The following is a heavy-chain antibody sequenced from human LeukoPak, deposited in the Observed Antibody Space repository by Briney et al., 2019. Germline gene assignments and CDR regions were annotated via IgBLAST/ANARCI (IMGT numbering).Heavy chain of an antibody. CDR1: GFSFSSYL. V-gene: IGHV3-7*01. D-gene: IGHD2-2*01. CDR3: ARDEGYCSSTSCYFYYFDY. CDR2: INQDGRKE. J-gene: IGHJ4*02. Sequence: GGALRLSCVASGFSFSSYLMSWVRQAPGKGGEWVAKINQDGRKEYYVDSVKGRFTLSRDNAKKTLSLQMNSLRDEDTAVYYCARDEGYCSSTSCYFYYFDYWGQGNLVTVSS.